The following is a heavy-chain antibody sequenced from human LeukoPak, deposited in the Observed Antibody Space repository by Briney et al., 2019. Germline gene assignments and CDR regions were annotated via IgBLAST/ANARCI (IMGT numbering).Heavy chain of an antibody. CDR2: INHSGSP. Sequence: KPSETLSLTCAVYGGSFRGYYWSWIRQPPGKGLEWIGEINHSGSPNYNPSLKSRVTISVDTSKNQFSLKLTSVTAADTAVYYCATIRTRLGVVIHNWFDPWGQGTLVTVSS. V-gene: IGHV4-34*01. D-gene: IGHD3-22*01. J-gene: IGHJ5*02. CDR1: GGSFRGYY. CDR3: ATIRTRLGVVIHNWFDP.